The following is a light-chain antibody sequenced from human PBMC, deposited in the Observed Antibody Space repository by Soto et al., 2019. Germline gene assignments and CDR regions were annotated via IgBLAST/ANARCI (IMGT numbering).Light chain of an antibody. CDR2: GAS. V-gene: IGKV3-20*01. CDR1: QSVGSNY. J-gene: IGKJ1*01. Sequence: EIVLTQSPGTLSLSPGESVTLSCRASQSVGSNYLAWYQQKPGQAPRLLIYGASNRATGLPDRFSGSGSGTDFTLTISRLEPEDFAVYYCQEYGSSRTFGQGTKVEIE. CDR3: QEYGSSRT.